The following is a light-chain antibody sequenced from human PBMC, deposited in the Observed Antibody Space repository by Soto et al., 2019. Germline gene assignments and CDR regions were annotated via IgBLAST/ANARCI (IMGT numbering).Light chain of an antibody. J-gene: IGKJ5*01. CDR2: DTS. V-gene: IGKV3D-20*01. CDR1: QSVSSSY. CDR3: QQYGSSPIT. Sequence: LVLTQSPATLSLSPGEIGTLSCGPSQSVSSSYVAWYQHKPGLAPRLLNHDTSSRAIGIPDRLSGSESGTNFTLTIRRMEPEDFGIYYCQQYGSSPITLGQGTRLEIK.